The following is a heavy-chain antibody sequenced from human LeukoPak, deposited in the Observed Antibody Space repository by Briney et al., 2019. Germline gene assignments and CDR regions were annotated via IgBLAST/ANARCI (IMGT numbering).Heavy chain of an antibody. V-gene: IGHV1-8*01. D-gene: IGHD3-10*01. Sequence: ASVNVSCKASGYTFTNYDMNWVRQATGQGLEWMGWMNPNSGNTNFAQKFQGRVSMTTNASITTAYMELSSLRSEDTAVYFCARGLSTVILGVDNGQIDQGGQGTLLTV. CDR3: ARGLSTVILGVDNGQIDQ. CDR1: GYTFTNYD. J-gene: IGHJ4*02. CDR2: MNPNSGNT.